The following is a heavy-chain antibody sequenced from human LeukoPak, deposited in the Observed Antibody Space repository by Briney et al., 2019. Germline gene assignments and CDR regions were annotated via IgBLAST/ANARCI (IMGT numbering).Heavy chain of an antibody. CDR1: GDSVSSNNAA. D-gene: IGHD2-8*01. CDR2: TYYRSKWYN. V-gene: IGHV6-1*01. Sequence: SQTLSLTCAISGDSVSSNNAAWSWIRQSPSRGLEWLGRTYYRSKWYNDYAVSVKSRITINPDTSKNQFSLKLNSVTAADTAVYYCARGIVLMVYATFDYWGQGTLVTVSS. CDR3: ARGIVLMVYATFDY. J-gene: IGHJ4*02.